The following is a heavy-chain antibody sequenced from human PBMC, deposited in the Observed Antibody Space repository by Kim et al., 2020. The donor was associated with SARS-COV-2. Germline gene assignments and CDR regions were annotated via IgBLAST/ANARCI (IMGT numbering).Heavy chain of an antibody. CDR3: ARADLQFYYYGMDV. D-gene: IGHD1-1*01. Sequence: GGSLRLSCAASGFTFSSYGMHWVRQAPGKGLEWVAVIWYDGSNKYYADSVKGRFTISRDNSKNTLYLQMNSLRAEDTAVYYCARADLQFYYYGMDVWGQGPTVPAS. CDR2: IWYDGSNK. J-gene: IGHJ6*02. CDR1: GFTFSSYG. V-gene: IGHV3-33*01.